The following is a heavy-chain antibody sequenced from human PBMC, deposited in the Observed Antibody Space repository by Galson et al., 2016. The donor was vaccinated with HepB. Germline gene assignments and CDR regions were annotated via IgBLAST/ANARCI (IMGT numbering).Heavy chain of an antibody. CDR1: GFTFDDYI. D-gene: IGHD3-3*01. J-gene: IGHJ4*02. CDR2: INCDGRTT. V-gene: IGHV3-43*01. CDR3: AKASGSHARYYFDR. Sequence: SLRLSCATSGFTFDDYIMHWVRQTPEKGLEWVSLINCDGRTTYYADSVQGRFTISRDNNRNSLSLHMKSLKNEATALYYCAKASGSHARYYFDRWGQGTQVAVSA.